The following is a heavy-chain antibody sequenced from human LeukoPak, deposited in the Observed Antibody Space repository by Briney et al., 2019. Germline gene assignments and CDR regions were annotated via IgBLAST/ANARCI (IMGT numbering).Heavy chain of an antibody. V-gene: IGHV4-59*01. CDR2: IYYSGST. CDR3: ARDESGYFDY. Sequence: SETLSLTCTVSGGSISSYYWSWIRQPPGKGLEWIGYIYYSGSTNYNPSLKSRVTISVDTSKNQFSLKLSSVTAADTAMYYCARDESGYFDYWGQGTLVTVSS. J-gene: IGHJ4*02. CDR1: GGSISSYY.